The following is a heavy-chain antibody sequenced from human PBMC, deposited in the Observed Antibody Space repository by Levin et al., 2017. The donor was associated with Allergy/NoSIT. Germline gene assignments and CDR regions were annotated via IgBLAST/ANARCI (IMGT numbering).Heavy chain of an antibody. D-gene: IGHD3-10*01. Sequence: ASETLSLTCSVSGASIRSDGYYWGWIRQPPGEGLDWIGNIYFSGISYYNPSLKSRVTISVDTSKNQFSLKVSSVNAADTAVYYCARLKSDTYGSGTYVFDYWGQGTQVTVSS. V-gene: IGHV4-39*01. J-gene: IGHJ4*02. CDR3: ARLKSDTYGSGTYVFDY. CDR1: GASIRSDGYY. CDR2: IYFSGIS.